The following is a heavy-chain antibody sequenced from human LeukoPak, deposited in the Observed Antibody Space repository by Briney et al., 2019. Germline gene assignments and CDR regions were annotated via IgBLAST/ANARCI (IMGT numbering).Heavy chain of an antibody. CDR1: GFTFDDYG. V-gene: IGHV3-20*04. J-gene: IGHJ4*02. CDR2: INWNGGST. Sequence: GGSLRLSCAASGFTFDDYGMSWVRQAPGKGLEWVSGINWNGGSTGYADSVKGRFTISRDNAKNSLYLQMNSLRAEDTAVYYCVSMVRGVIMEYYFDYWGQGTLVTVSS. CDR3: VSMVRGVIMEYYFDY. D-gene: IGHD3-10*01.